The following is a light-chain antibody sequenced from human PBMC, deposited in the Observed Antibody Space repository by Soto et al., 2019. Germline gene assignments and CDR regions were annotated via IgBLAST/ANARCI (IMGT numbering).Light chain of an antibody. V-gene: IGLV1-44*01. J-gene: IGLJ2*01. Sequence: QSALARPPSESCNTGHRITIPNHESASYIVSNTVHWYQELPETARILLISGNNRQPSGDPDRFSGSKSGTSAPLAISGLQAEDEADYYCSAWDDSLNSVVCGGRTQVTVL. CDR1: ASYIVSNT. CDR2: GNN. CDR3: SAWDDSLNSVV.